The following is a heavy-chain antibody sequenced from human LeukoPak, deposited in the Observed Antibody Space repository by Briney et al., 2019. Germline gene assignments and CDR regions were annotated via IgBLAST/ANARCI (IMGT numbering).Heavy chain of an antibody. J-gene: IGHJ4*02. V-gene: IGHV4-34*01. CDR1: GGSFSGYY. CDR3: AARPAAAGTFDY. Sequence: SETLSLTCAVYGGSFSGYYWSWIRQPPGKGLEWIGEINHGGSTNYNPSLKSRVTISVDTSKNQFSLKLSSVTAADTAVYYCAARPAAAGTFDYWGQGTLVTVSS. CDR2: INHGGST. D-gene: IGHD6-13*01.